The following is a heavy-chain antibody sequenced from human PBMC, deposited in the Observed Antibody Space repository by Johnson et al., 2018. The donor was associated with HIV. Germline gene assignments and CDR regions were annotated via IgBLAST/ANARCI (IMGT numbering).Heavy chain of an antibody. V-gene: IGHV3-30-3*01. CDR3: AKDGPDTSLYADAFYI. D-gene: IGHD2-8*01. J-gene: IGHJ3*02. CDR2: ISYDGSNK. CDR1: GFTFSSYA. Sequence: QVQLVESGGGVVQPGRSLRLSCAASGFTFSSYAMHWVRQAPGKGLEWVAVISYDGSNKYYADSVKGRFTISRDNSKNTLYLQMNSLRAEDTAVYYCAKDGPDTSLYADAFYIWGQGTMVTVSS.